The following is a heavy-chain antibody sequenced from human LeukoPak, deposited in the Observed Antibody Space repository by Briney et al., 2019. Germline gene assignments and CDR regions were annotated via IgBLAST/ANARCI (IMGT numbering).Heavy chain of an antibody. V-gene: IGHV1-8*03. CDR2: MNPNSGNT. Sequence: ASVKVSCKASGYTFTSYDINWVRQATGQGLEWMGWMNPNSGNTGYAQKFRGRVTITRNTSISTAYMELSSLRSEDTAVYYCARVAGGAVAGDYWGQGTLVTVSS. D-gene: IGHD6-19*01. J-gene: IGHJ4*02. CDR1: GYTFTSYD. CDR3: ARVAGGAVAGDY.